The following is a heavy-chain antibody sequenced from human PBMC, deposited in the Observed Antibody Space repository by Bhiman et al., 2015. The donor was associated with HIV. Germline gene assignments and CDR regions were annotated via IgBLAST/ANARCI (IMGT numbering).Heavy chain of an antibody. CDR1: GFTFSSYA. D-gene: IGHD1-26*01. CDR2: ISYDGSNK. CDR3: ARVTPYSGSDY. J-gene: IGHJ4*02. Sequence: QVQLVESGGGVVQPGRSLRLSCAASGFTFSSYAMHWVRQAPGKGLEWVAVISYDGSNKYYADSVKGRFTISRDNSKNTVYLQMNSLRAEDTAVHYCARVTPYSGSDYWGQGTLVTVSS. V-gene: IGHV3-30-3*01.